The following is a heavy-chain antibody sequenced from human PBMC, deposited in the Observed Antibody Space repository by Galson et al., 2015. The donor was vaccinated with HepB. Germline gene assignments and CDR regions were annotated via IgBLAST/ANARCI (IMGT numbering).Heavy chain of an antibody. D-gene: IGHD3-10*01. CDR1: GFTFSPYW. CDR3: ARSYGSEPGDY. V-gene: IGHV3-74*01. J-gene: IGHJ4*02. Sequence: SLRLSCAASGFTFSPYWMHWVRQAPGKGLVWVSRINSDGSNTFYADSVKGRFSISRDNAKNTLFLQMNSLRVEDTAVYYCARSYGSEPGDYWGQGTLVTVSS. CDR2: INSDGSNT.